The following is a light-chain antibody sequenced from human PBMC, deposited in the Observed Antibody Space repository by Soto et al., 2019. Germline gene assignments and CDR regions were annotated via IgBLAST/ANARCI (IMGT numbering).Light chain of an antibody. J-gene: IGLJ1*01. CDR2: VVD. Sequence: QSVLTQPHSVSGSPGQSVTISCTGISSDVGGYDYVSWYQQHPGKAPKLVIHVVDKRPSGVPDRFSGSKSGNTASLTISGLQAEDEADYYCCSYAGTFYVFRSATKVTVL. V-gene: IGLV2-11*01. CDR3: CSYAGTFYV. CDR1: SSDVGGYDY.